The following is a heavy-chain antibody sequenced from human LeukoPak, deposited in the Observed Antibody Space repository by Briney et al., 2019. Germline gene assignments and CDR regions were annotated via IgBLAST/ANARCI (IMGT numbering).Heavy chain of an antibody. V-gene: IGHV4-39*01. Sequence: SETLSLTCTVSGGSISSSSYYWGWIRQPPGKGLEWIGSIYYSGSTYYNPSLKSRVTISVDTSKNQFSLKLSSVTAADTAVYYCARHGASHWGYYDSSGYYDYWGQGTLVTVSS. CDR1: GGSISSSSYY. CDR3: ARHGASHWGYYDSSGYYDY. J-gene: IGHJ4*02. CDR2: IYYSGST. D-gene: IGHD3-22*01.